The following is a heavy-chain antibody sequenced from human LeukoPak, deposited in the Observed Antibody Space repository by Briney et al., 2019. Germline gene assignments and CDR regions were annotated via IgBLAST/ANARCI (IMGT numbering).Heavy chain of an antibody. Sequence: GGSLRLSCAASGFTFSSYAMSWVRQAPGKGLEWVAAISGSGGSTYYADSVQGRFTIPRDNYKSTLYLPTNSLRAEHTAVYYCAKDSTRGGHAFDIWGQGTMVTVSS. CDR1: GFTFSSYA. J-gene: IGHJ3*02. D-gene: IGHD3-10*01. CDR2: ISGSGGST. V-gene: IGHV3-23*01. CDR3: AKDSTRGGHAFDI.